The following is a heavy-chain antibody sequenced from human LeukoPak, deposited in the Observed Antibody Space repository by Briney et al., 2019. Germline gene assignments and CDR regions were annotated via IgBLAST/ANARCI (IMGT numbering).Heavy chain of an antibody. D-gene: IGHD4-17*01. CDR2: IYHSGST. J-gene: IGHJ4*02. CDR3: ARSSEYGDPFNY. CDR1: GGSISSGGYS. V-gene: IGHV4-30-2*01. Sequence: SQTLSLTCAVSGGSISSGGYSWSWIRQPPGKGLEWIGYIYHSGSTYYNPSLKSRVTISVDRSKNQFSLKLNSVTAADTAVYYCARSSEYGDPFNYWGQGTLVTVSS.